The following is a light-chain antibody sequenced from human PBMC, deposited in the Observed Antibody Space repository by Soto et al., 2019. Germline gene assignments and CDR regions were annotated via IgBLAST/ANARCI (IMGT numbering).Light chain of an antibody. V-gene: IGKV3-20*01. Sequence: EIGLTHSPGTLSLSPGERATLTCRASQSVSSSYLGWYQQKLGQAPRLLIYGASSRATGIPDRFSGSGSGTDFTLTISRLEPEDFAVYYCQQYGSSPQTFGQGTKVDIK. CDR2: GAS. CDR3: QQYGSSPQT. CDR1: QSVSSSY. J-gene: IGKJ1*01.